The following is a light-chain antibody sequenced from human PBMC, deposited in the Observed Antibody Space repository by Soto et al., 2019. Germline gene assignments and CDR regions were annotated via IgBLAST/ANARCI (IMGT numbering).Light chain of an antibody. CDR3: QQFGNLPWT. CDR2: GAS. CDR1: RSSSIN. Sequence: IVLTLSTGTLSLPPGDGESVSWQARRSSSINLAWYQHKPGQAPRLLIHGASTRATGIPARISGSGSGTEFTLTISSLQSEDFAVYYCQQFGNLPWTFCHGTNVDI. V-gene: IGKV3D-15*01. J-gene: IGKJ1*01.